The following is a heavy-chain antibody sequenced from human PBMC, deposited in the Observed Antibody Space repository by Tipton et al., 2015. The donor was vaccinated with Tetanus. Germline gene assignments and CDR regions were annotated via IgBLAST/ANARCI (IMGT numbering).Heavy chain of an antibody. V-gene: IGHV3-30*04. D-gene: IGHD3-9*01. CDR1: GFTFSRYA. Sequence: QLVQSGGGVVQPGGSLRLSCAASGFTFSRYAMNWVRQGPGKGLEWVAVVSYDGNAKFHADSVKGRITISRDNSKNMVYLQMNSLRPEDTAVYYCARDQTVVITSYAFDNWGQGTVVTVSS. CDR2: VSYDGNAK. J-gene: IGHJ3*02. CDR3: ARDQTVVITSYAFDN.